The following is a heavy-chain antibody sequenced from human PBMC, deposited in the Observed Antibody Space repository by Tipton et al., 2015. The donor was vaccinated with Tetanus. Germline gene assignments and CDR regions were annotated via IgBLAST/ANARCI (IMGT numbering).Heavy chain of an antibody. CDR1: GYIFTNHP. Sequence: QLVQSGAEVKKPGASVKVSCKTSGYIFTNHPIAWVRQAPGHGLEWMGWIGTYIGNTNYAQNFQGRVTMTTDTSTATAYMELRSLTSDDTAVYYCATTQGFCSGDACYPDYWGQGTLVTVSS. V-gene: IGHV1-18*04. J-gene: IGHJ4*02. D-gene: IGHD2-15*01. CDR3: ATTQGFCSGDACYPDY. CDR2: IGTYIGNT.